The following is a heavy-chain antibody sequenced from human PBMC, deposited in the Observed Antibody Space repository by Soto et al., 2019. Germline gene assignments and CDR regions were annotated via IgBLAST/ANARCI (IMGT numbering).Heavy chain of an antibody. J-gene: IGHJ6*03. D-gene: IGHD2-2*01. CDR1: GFTVSSNY. Sequence: EVQLVESGGGLVQPGGSLRLSCAASGFTVSSNYMSWVRQAPGKGLEWVSVIYSGGSTYYADSVKGRFTISRDNSKNTLYLQMNSLGAEDTAVYYCARDVEDVVVPAARLYYYYYYMDVWGKGTTVTVSS. CDR2: IYSGGST. CDR3: ARDVEDVVVPAARLYYYYYYMDV. V-gene: IGHV3-66*01.